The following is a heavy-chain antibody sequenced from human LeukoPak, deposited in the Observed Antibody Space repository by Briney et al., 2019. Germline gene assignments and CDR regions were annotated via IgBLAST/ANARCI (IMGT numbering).Heavy chain of an antibody. Sequence: ASVKVSCKASGYTFTSYGISWVRQAPGQGLEWMGWISAYNGNTNYAQKLQGRVTMTTDTSTSTAYMELRSLRSDDTAVYYCAREYCSSTSCYAGLYYYYGMDVWGQGTTVTVSS. CDR3: AREYCSSTSCYAGLYYYYGMDV. CDR2: ISAYNGNT. D-gene: IGHD2-2*01. J-gene: IGHJ6*02. V-gene: IGHV1-18*01. CDR1: GYTFTSYG.